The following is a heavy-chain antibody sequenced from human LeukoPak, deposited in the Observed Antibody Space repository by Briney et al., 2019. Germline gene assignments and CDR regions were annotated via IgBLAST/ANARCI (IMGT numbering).Heavy chain of an antibody. J-gene: IGHJ4*02. CDR1: GFTFSSYG. CDR2: ISSDGSNT. Sequence: GGSLRLSCAASGFTFSSYGMHWVRQAPGKGLDWVAVISSDGSNTHYADSVKGRFTISRDNSKNTLYLQMNSLRAEDTAVYYCASTPVVVAAILNWGQGTLVTVSS. CDR3: ASTPVVVAAILN. D-gene: IGHD2-15*01. V-gene: IGHV3-30*03.